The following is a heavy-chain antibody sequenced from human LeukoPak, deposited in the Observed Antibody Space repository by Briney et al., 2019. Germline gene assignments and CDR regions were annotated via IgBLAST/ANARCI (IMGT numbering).Heavy chain of an antibody. V-gene: IGHV3-30-3*01. CDR1: GFTFSSYA. J-gene: IGHJ4*02. Sequence: GGSLRLSCAASGFTFSSYAMHWVRQAPGKGLEWVAVISYDGSNKYYADSVKGRFTISRDNSKNTLYLQMNSLRAEDTAVYYCARVGDSSGWYRGAPDYWGQGTLVTVSS. D-gene: IGHD6-19*01. CDR3: ARVGDSSGWYRGAPDY. CDR2: ISYDGSNK.